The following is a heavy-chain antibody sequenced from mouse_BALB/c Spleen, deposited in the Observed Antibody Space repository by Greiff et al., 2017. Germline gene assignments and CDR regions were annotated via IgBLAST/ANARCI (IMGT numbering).Heavy chain of an antibody. Sequence: EVKLVESGPGLVKPSQSLSLTCTATGYSITSDYAWNWIRQFPGNKLEWMGFISYSGSTSYNPSLKSRISITRDTSKNQFFLQLKSVTTEDTATYCCAISTMITNAMDYWGQGTSVTVSS. CDR3: AISTMITNAMDY. CDR1: GYSITSDYA. CDR2: ISYSGST. D-gene: IGHD2-4*01. J-gene: IGHJ4*01. V-gene: IGHV3-2*02.